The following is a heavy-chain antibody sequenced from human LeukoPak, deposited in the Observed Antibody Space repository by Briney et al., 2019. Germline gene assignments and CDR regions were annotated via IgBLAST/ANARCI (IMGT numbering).Heavy chain of an antibody. CDR3: AGAQYDTWSRRGNFDS. Sequence: PGGSLRLSCVASGFTFGKYWMSWVRQAPGKGLEWVANIKLDGSEKNYVDSVKGRFTISRDNTKNLLYLQMNSLRVEDTAVFYCAGAQYDTWSRRGNFDSWGQGTLVIVSS. CDR2: IKLDGSEK. D-gene: IGHD3-3*01. V-gene: IGHV3-7*03. CDR1: GFTFGKYW. J-gene: IGHJ4*02.